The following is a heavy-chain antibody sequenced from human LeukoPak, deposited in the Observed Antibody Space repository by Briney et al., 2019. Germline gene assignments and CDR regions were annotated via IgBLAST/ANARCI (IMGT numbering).Heavy chain of an antibody. D-gene: IGHD6-13*01. CDR3: ARPGYSSSWSAFDI. CDR1: GFTFSAYD. CDR2: ISSSGSTI. J-gene: IGHJ3*02. V-gene: IGHV3-48*03. Sequence: GGSLRLSCAASGFTFSAYDMNWVRQAPGKGLGWVSHISSSGSTIYYADSVKGRFTISRDNAKNSLYLQMNSLRAEDTDVYYCARPGYSSSWSAFDIWGQGTMVTVSS.